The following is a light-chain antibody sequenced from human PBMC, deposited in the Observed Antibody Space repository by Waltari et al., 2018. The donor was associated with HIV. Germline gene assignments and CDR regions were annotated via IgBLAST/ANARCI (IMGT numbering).Light chain of an antibody. CDR3: QQTYTIPPT. V-gene: IGKV4-1*01. CDR1: QNVFYSSNNRND. CDR2: WAS. J-gene: IGKJ4*01. Sequence: DIVMTQSPDTLAVSLGERATIKCKSSQNVFYSSNNRNDVSWYQQKAGQPPKLIIYWASSRQFGGPDRFSGSGSGTDFTLTISSLQAEDVAVYFCQQTYTIPPTFGGGTKVEIK.